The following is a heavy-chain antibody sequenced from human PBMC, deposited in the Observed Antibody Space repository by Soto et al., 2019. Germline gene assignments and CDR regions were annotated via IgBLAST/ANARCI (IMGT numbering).Heavy chain of an antibody. CDR1: GFTFNNYG. Sequence: PGGSLRLSCVVSGFTFNNYGINWVRQAPGKGLEWVSSVSKSGYTYYSDSVKGRFTISRDNAKNSVPLQMNTLRAEDTAVYYCAREDSIIIPAVSDFWGQGTLVTVSS. CDR2: VSKSGYT. V-gene: IGHV3-21*01. D-gene: IGHD2-2*01. J-gene: IGHJ4*02. CDR3: AREDSIIIPAVSDF.